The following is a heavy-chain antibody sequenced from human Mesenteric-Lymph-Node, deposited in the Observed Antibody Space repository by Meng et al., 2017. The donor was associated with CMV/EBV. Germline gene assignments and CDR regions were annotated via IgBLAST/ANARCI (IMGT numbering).Heavy chain of an antibody. CDR2: INTNSGSP. D-gene: IGHD5-12*01. V-gene: IGHV7-4-1*02. CDR3: AREGVSGFDAYFDY. CDR1: GYTFSRVG. J-gene: IGHJ4*02. Sequence: ASGYTFSRVGIHWLRQAPGQGLEGMGWINTNSGSPMYDQDFTGRFVFSVDTAVNTAHLEITSLRADDTAVYFCAREGVSGFDAYFDYWGQGTLVTVSS.